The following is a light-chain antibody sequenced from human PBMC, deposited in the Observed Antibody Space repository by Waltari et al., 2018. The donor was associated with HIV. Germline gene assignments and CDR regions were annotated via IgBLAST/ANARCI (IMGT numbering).Light chain of an antibody. CDR1: SSNIGAGYD. CDR3: QSYDSSLSLVV. Sequence: QSVLTQPPSVSGAPGQRVTISCTGSSSNIGAGYDVHWYQQLPGTAPKLLIYGNSNRPSGVPDRFSGSKSGTSASLAITELQAEDEADYYCQSYDSSLSLVVFGGGTKLTVL. J-gene: IGLJ2*01. CDR2: GNS. V-gene: IGLV1-40*01.